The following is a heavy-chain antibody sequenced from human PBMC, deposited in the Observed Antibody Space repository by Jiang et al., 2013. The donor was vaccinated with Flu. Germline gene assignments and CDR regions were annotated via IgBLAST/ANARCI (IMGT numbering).Heavy chain of an antibody. CDR1: GGTFSSYA. CDR3: ARERAGYSSGWYGEYYFDY. V-gene: IGHV1-69*01. J-gene: IGHJ4*02. CDR2: IIPIFGIA. Sequence: QLVESGAEVKKPGSSVKVSCKASGGTFSSYAISWVRQAPGQGLEWMGGIIPIFGIANYAQKFQGRVTITADESTSTAYMELSSLRSEDTAVYYCARERAGYSSGWYGEYYFDYWGQGTLVTVSS. D-gene: IGHD6-19*01.